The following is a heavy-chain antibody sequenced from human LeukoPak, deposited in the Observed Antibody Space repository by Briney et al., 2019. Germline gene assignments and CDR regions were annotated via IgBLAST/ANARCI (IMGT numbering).Heavy chain of an antibody. D-gene: IGHD1-26*01. CDR1: GFTFGGSG. J-gene: IGHJ4*02. CDR3: ARLKWELRTFDY. Sequence: QTGGSLRLSCAASGFTFGGSGMHWVRQAPGKGLEWVAFIRYDGSDKHYADSVKGRFTISRDNAKNTLYLQMNSLRAEDTAVYYCARLKWELRTFDYWGQGTLVTVSS. V-gene: IGHV3-30*02. CDR2: IRYDGSDK.